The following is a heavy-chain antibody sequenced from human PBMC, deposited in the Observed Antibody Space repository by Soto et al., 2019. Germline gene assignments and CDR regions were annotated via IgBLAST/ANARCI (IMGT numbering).Heavy chain of an antibody. CDR2: TYYSSTWSY. CDR1: GDSVSTNSAT. Sequence: SQTLSLTCAMSGDSVSTNSATWDWIRQSPAGCLEWFGKTYYSSTWSYDDAVPDQGRIANNPYNSNTLFYLHLSSVNHYDTAVYYCVRLIGNSGLAAWGQATPVT. CDR3: VRLIGNSGLAA. D-gene: IGHD3-3*02. J-gene: IGHJ4*02. V-gene: IGHV6-1*01.